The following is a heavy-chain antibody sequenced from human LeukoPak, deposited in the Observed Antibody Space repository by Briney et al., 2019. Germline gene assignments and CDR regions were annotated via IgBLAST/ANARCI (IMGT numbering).Heavy chain of an antibody. J-gene: IGHJ4*02. CDR2: IWYDGSNK. D-gene: IGHD2-15*01. Sequence: GRSLRLSCAASGFTFSSYGMHWFRQAPGKGLEWVAVIWYDGSNKYYADSVKGRFTISRDNSKNTLYLQMNSLRAEDTAVYYCAKDSCSGGSCYSYFDYWGQGTLVTVSS. CDR3: AKDSCSGGSCYSYFDY. CDR1: GFTFSSYG. V-gene: IGHV3-33*06.